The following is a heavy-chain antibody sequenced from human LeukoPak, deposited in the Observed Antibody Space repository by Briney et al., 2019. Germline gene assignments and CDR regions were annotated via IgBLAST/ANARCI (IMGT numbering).Heavy chain of an antibody. CDR3: TIVYYYDSSGYL. V-gene: IGHV1-69*04. CDR1: GGSFSYVG. Sequence: ASVKVSCKASGGSFSYVGIGWVRQAPGQGLEWMGRIIPFLGIGNYAQKFQGRVTITADKSTSTTYMELSSLRSEDTALYYCTIVYYYDSSGYLWGQGTLVTVSS. J-gene: IGHJ4*02. D-gene: IGHD3-22*01. CDR2: IIPFLGIG.